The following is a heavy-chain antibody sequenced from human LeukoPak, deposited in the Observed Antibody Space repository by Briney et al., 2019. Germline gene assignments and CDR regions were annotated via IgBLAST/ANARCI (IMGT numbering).Heavy chain of an antibody. CDR2: ISGSGGST. D-gene: IGHD3-22*01. J-gene: IGHJ3*02. CDR3: AKDQRGITMIVVGILGAFDI. Sequence: GGSLRLSCAASGFTFSSYAMSWVRQAPGKGLEWVSAISGSGGSTYHADSVKGRFTISRDSSKNTLYLQMNSLRAEDTAVYYCAKDQRGITMIVVGILGAFDIWGQGTMVTVSS. CDR1: GFTFSSYA. V-gene: IGHV3-23*01.